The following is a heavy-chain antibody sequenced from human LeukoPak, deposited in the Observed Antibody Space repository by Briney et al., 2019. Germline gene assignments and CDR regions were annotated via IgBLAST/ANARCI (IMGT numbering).Heavy chain of an antibody. CDR1: GGTFSSYG. CDR2: IIPVFGTA. D-gene: IGHD2-2*01. V-gene: IGHV1-69*05. Sequence: ASVKVSCKASGGTFSSYGINWVRQAPGQGLEWMGGIIPVFGTANYAQKFQGRVAITTDESTSTAYMELSSLRSEDTAVYYCASPHQPYCSSTSCYFDYWGQGTLVTVSS. J-gene: IGHJ4*02. CDR3: ASPHQPYCSSTSCYFDY.